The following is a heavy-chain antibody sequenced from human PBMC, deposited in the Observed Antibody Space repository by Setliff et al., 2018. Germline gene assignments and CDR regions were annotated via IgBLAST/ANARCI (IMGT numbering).Heavy chain of an antibody. CDR3: ARDYYYYDSSGYYYANWYFDL. J-gene: IGHJ2*01. V-gene: IGHV1-2*06. CDR1: GYTFTGYY. Sequence: ASVKVSCKTSGYTFTGYYMHWVRQAPGQGLEWMGRINPNSGGTNYAQKFQGRVTMTRGTSISTAYMELSRLRSDDTAVYYCARDYYYYDSSGYYYANWYFDLWGRGTLVTVSS. D-gene: IGHD3-22*01. CDR2: INPNSGGT.